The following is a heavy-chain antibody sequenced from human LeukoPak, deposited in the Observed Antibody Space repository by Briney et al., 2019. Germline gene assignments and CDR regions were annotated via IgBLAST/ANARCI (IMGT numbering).Heavy chain of an antibody. CDR1: GYTFTSYG. V-gene: IGHV1-18*01. CDR3: ARVPYGGNSGLAFDY. J-gene: IGHJ4*02. D-gene: IGHD4-23*01. Sequence: GASVKVSCKASGYTFTSYGISWVRQAPGQGLEWMGWISAYNGNTNYAQELQGRVTMTTDTSTSTAYMELRSLRSDDTAVYYCARVPYGGNSGLAFDYWGQGTLVTVSS. CDR2: ISAYNGNT.